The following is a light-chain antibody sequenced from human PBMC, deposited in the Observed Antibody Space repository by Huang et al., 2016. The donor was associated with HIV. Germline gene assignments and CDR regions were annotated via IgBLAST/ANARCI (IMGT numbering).Light chain of an antibody. CDR2: AAS. V-gene: IGKV1-27*01. CDR1: QVITKS. Sequence: DIQLTQSPSSLSASVGDRVTITCRASQVITKSLAWYQQTPGNVPKLLIYAASALQSGVPSRFSGRGSGTDFTLTISNLQPEDVATYYCQKYNSAPLTFGGGTKVEIK. CDR3: QKYNSAPLT. J-gene: IGKJ4*01.